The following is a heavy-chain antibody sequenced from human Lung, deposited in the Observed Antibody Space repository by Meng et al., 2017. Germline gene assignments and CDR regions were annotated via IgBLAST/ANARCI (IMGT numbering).Heavy chain of an antibody. Sequence: VRLVGSVGGLGQPGGPRRLSCGSSGFNFGDHIMRWGRQSQGKGLEWISSIVIEGGITTYAVSVKGRFTVSRDNAKNTLYLQMNSLGADDTAVYYCARDLAWVLFDYWGQGALVTVSS. D-gene: IGHD3-3*01. V-gene: IGHV3-74*01. J-gene: IGHJ4*02. CDR1: GFNFGDHI. CDR2: IVIEGGIT. CDR3: ARDLAWVLFDY.